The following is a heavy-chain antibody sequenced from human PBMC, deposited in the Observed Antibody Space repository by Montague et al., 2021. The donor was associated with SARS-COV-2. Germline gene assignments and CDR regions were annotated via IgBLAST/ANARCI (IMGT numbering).Heavy chain of an antibody. CDR2: INHSGTT. D-gene: IGHD4-23*01. CDR3: ARWDPQTLTLIGLRGKSASDY. J-gene: IGHJ4*02. CDR1: GGSFSGYY. V-gene: IGHV4-34*01. Sequence: SETLSLTCAVYGGSFSGYYWTWIRQSPGKGLEWIAEINHSGTTNYNFNPSLRSRVTISVDTSKSQFSLKLSSVTAADTGVYCCARWDPQTLTLIGLRGKSASDYWGQGTLVTGSS.